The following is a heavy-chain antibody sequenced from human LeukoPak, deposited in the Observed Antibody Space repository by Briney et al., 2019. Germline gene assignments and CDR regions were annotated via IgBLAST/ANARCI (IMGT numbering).Heavy chain of an antibody. CDR2: ISGSSVGT. D-gene: IGHD3-10*01. CDR1: GFTFSSYA. Sequence: GGSLRLSCAASGFTFSSYAMSWVRQAPGKGLEWVSAISGSSVGTYYADSVKGRFTISRDNSKNTLYLQMNSLRAEDTAVYYCAKVGSPNVLWFGELFSDYWGQGTLVTVSS. CDR3: AKVGSPNVLWFGELFSDY. J-gene: IGHJ4*02. V-gene: IGHV3-23*01.